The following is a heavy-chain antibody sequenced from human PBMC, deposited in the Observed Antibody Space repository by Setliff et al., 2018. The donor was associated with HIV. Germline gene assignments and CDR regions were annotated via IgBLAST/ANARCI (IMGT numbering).Heavy chain of an antibody. CDR1: GFTFGEYA. D-gene: IGHD6-6*01. V-gene: IGHV3-30-3*01. Sequence: LSLSCTASGFTFGEYAMSWVRQAPAKGLEWVAVIGYDGSKEYYADSVKGRFTISRDNAKNTLFLQMNSLRAEDTAVYYCARLPQDVRSSIDFWGQGTLVTVS. CDR3: ARLPQDVRSSIDF. J-gene: IGHJ4*02. CDR2: IGYDGSKE.